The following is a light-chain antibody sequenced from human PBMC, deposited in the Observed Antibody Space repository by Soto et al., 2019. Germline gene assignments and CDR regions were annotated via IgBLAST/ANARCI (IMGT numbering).Light chain of an antibody. CDR1: QSVAGN. CDR3: QQSNNWPPLT. CDR2: GVS. Sequence: ENVLTQSPATLSVSPGETATLSCRASQSVAGNLAWYQQKPGQPPRLLIYGVSTRATGVPARFSGSGSETDFSLTISSLQIEDFALYYCQQSNNWPPLTFGGGTKVDIK. V-gene: IGKV3-15*01. J-gene: IGKJ4*01.